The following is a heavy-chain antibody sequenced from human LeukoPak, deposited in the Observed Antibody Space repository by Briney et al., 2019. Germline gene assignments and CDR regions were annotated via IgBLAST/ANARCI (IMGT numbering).Heavy chain of an antibody. Sequence: PGGSLRLYCAASGFTFSSYSMHWVRQAPGKGLEWVAVISDDGINKYYADSVKGRFTISRDNSRNTLYLQMNSLRAEDTAVYYCARNYGGNSDFDYWGQGTLVTVSS. CDR1: GFTFSSYS. CDR2: ISDDGINK. CDR3: ARNYGGNSDFDY. V-gene: IGHV3-30-3*01. J-gene: IGHJ4*02. D-gene: IGHD4-23*01.